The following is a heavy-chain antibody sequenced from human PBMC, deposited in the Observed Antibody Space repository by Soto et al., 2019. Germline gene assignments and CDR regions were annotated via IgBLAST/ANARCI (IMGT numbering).Heavy chain of an antibody. CDR2: ISYDGSNK. CDR3: AKDRGIQLWFGLFDY. J-gene: IGHJ4*02. Sequence: QVQLVESGGGVVQPGRSLRLSCAASGFTLSSYGMHWVRQAPGKGLEWVAVISYDGSNKYYADSVKGRFTISRDNSKNTLYLQMNSLRAEDTAVYYCAKDRGIQLWFGLFDYWVQGTLVTVSS. V-gene: IGHV3-30*18. CDR1: GFTLSSYG. D-gene: IGHD5-18*01.